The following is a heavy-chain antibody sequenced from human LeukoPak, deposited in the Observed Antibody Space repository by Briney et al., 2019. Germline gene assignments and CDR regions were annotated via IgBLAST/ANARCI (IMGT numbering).Heavy chain of an antibody. Sequence: GGSLRLSCAASGFTFSSFAMSWVRQAPGKGLEWVSAISGSGGSTYYADSVKGRFTISRDNSKNTLYLQMNSLRAEDTAVYYCAKEYYYDSSGYGDYWGQGTLVTVSS. CDR1: GFTFSSFA. V-gene: IGHV3-23*01. CDR2: ISGSGGST. CDR3: AKEYYYDSSGYGDY. D-gene: IGHD3-22*01. J-gene: IGHJ4*02.